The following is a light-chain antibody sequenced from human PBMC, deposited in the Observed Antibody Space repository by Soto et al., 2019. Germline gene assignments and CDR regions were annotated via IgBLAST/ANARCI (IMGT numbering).Light chain of an antibody. CDR1: QSLSSAY. CDR3: QQYGTSPRT. CDR2: AAS. Sequence: EIVLTQSPDTLSLSPGERATLSCRASQSLSSAYLVWYQQKPGQAPRLLMFAASSRATGTPDRFRGSGSGTDFTLTISRLEPEDFAVYYCQQYGTSPRTFGQGTKVDIK. J-gene: IGKJ1*01. V-gene: IGKV3-20*01.